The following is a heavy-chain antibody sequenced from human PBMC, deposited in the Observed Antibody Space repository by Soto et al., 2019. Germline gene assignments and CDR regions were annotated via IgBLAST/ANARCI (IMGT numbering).Heavy chain of an antibody. CDR3: ARGGVDYYDSSGYYFSPYYFDY. D-gene: IGHD3-22*01. CDR2: IRAYNDDT. J-gene: IGHJ4*02. V-gene: IGHV1-18*01. Sequence: GASVKVSCKASGYTFTNFAISWLRQAPGQGLEWMGWIRAYNDDTNYTQKFQGRVTMTTDTSTNTAYMELRSLRSDDTAVYYCARGGVDYYDSSGYYFSPYYFDYWGQGTLVTVSS. CDR1: GYTFTNFA.